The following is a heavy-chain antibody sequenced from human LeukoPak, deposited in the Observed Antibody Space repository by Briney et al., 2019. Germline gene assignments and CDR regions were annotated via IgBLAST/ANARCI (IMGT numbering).Heavy chain of an antibody. CDR1: GFTVSSNY. V-gene: IGHV3-53*01. Sequence: GGSLRLSCAASGFTVSSNYMSWVRQAPGKGLEWVSVIYSGGSTYYADSVKGRFTISRDNSKNTLYLQMNSLRAEDTAVYYCARARTTVTTLDYWGQGTLVTVSS. D-gene: IGHD4-17*01. CDR3: ARARTTVTTLDY. J-gene: IGHJ4*02. CDR2: IYSGGST.